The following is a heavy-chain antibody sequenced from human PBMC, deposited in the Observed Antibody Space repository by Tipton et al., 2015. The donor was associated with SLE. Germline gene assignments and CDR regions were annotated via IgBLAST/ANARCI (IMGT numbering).Heavy chain of an antibody. D-gene: IGHD2-15*01. CDR1: GFTFSNYW. J-gene: IGHJ4*02. V-gene: IGHV3-74*01. Sequence: SLRLSCAASGFTFSNYWMHWVRQAPGKGLVWVSRIRGDESITNYADSVKGRFTISRDNAKNTLFLQMNSLRAEDTAVYFCAREGTAATLDYWGQGTLVTVSS. CDR3: AREGTAATLDY. CDR2: IRGDESIT.